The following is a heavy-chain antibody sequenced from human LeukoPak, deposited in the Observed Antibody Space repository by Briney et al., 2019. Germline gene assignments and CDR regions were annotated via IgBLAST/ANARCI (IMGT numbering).Heavy chain of an antibody. CDR3: ARSPDYFYHMDV. CDR2: IYHSGST. D-gene: IGHD1-14*01. J-gene: IGHJ6*03. V-gene: IGHV4-38-2*01. Sequence: SETLSLTCGVSGYSIRSGYYWGCIRQVPGKGLEWIATIYHSGSTYYNPSLKSRVTISVDTGKNQFSLKVSSVTAADTAVYYCARSPDYFYHMDVWGERDHGHRLL. CDR1: GYSIRSGYY.